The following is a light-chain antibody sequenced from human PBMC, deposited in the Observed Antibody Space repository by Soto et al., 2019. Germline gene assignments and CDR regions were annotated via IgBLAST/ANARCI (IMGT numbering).Light chain of an antibody. CDR2: TAS. CDR3: QHSYSTPRT. Sequence: DIQMTQSPTSLYASVGDRVTITCRASQNINNFLNWYQQKSAKAPKLLIYTASTLESGVPSRFSVSGSGTDFTLTISSLQPEDFATYYCQHSYSTPRTFGQGTKVDVK. CDR1: QNINNF. V-gene: IGKV1-39*01. J-gene: IGKJ1*01.